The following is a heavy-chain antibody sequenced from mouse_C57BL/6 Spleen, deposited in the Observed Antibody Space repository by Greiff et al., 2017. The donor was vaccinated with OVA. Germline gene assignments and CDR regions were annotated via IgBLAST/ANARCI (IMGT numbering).Heavy chain of an antibody. CDR1: GYAFSSSW. V-gene: IGHV1-82*01. J-gene: IGHJ3*01. CDR2: IYPGDGDT. CDR3: TMSVTTAEAY. Sequence: QVQLKESGPELVKPGASVKISCKASGYAFSSSWMNWVKQRPGKGLEWIGRIYPGDGDTNYNGKFKGKATLTADKSSSTAYLQLSSLTSEDTAVYYCTMSVTTAEAYWGQGTLVTVSA. D-gene: IGHD2-3*01.